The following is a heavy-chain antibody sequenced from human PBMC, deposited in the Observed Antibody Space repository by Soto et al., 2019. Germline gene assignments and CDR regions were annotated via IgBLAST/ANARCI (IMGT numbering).Heavy chain of an antibody. CDR1: GGSISSSSYY. CDR3: ARGARGGGGATQYYVYYGMDV. J-gene: IGHJ6*02. CDR2: IYYSGST. V-gene: IGHV4-39*07. Sequence: SETLSLTCTVSGGSISSSSYYWGWIRQPPGKGLEWIGSIYYSGSTYYNPSLKSRVTISVDTSKNQFSLKLSSVTAADTAVYYCARGARGGGGATQYYVYYGMDVWGQGTTVTVSS. D-gene: IGHD3-10*02.